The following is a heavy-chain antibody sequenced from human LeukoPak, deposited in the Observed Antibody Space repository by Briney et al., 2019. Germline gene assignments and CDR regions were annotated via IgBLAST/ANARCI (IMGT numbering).Heavy chain of an antibody. CDR3: THISSVPDRFAY. CDR1: GLTFIDAW. Sequence: PGESLRLSCEVSGLTFIDAWASWVRQAPGKGLEWVGRIKSKHNGGATDHAAPVKGRFTISRDDSKNTVYLQMNSLRAEDTGIYYCTHISSVPDRFAYWGQGTLVTVSS. J-gene: IGHJ4*02. CDR2: IKSKHNGGAT. V-gene: IGHV3-15*01. D-gene: IGHD2-21*01.